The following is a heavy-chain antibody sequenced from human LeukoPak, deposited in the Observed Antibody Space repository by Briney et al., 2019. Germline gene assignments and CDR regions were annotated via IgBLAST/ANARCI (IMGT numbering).Heavy chain of an antibody. CDR3: ARESNTMIDESYFDY. V-gene: IGHV4-4*02. Sequence: SGTLSLTCAVSGGSISSNNWWSWVRQPPGQGLERIGEIYHSGSTNYNPSLKSRVTISVDKSKNQFSLKLNSVTAADTAVYYCARESNTMIDESYFDYWGQGTLVTVSS. CDR1: GGSISSNNW. CDR2: IYHSGST. D-gene: IGHD3-22*01. J-gene: IGHJ4*02.